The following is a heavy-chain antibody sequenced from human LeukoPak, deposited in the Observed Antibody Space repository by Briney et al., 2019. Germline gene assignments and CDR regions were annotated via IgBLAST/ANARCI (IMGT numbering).Heavy chain of an antibody. CDR1: GFTFSNYA. Sequence: PGGSLRLSCAASGFTFSNYAMNWVRQAPGRGLEWVSSVSGSGGGTFYADSVKGRFTVSRDNSKNTLFLRMNSLSAEDTAVYYCARGKGQQLVADYWGQGTLVSISS. CDR3: ARGKGQQLVADY. D-gene: IGHD6-13*01. CDR2: VSGSGGGT. J-gene: IGHJ4*02. V-gene: IGHV3-23*01.